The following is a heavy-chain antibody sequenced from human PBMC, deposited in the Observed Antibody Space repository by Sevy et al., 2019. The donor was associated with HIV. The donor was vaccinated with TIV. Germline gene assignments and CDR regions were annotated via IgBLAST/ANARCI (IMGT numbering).Heavy chain of an antibody. V-gene: IGHV3-30*14. Sequence: GGSLRLSCAASGFTFSSYAMHWVRQAPGKGLEWVAVISYDGSNKYYADSVKGRFTISRDNSKNTLYLQMNSLRAEDTAVYYCAGWSSAWTLFDYWGQGTMVTVSS. CDR2: ISYDGSNK. CDR3: AGWSSAWTLFDY. CDR1: GFTFSSYA. D-gene: IGHD6-19*01. J-gene: IGHJ4*02.